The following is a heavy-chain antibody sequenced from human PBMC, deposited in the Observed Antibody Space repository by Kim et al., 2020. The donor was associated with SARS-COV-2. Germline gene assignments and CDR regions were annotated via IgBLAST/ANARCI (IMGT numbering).Heavy chain of an antibody. Sequence: GESLKISCKGSGYSFTSYWIGWVRQMPGKGLEWMGIIYPGDSDTRYSPSFQGQVTISADKSISTAYLQWSSLKASDTAMYYCARAASGYCTNGVCYSPYYYYGMDVWGQGTTVTVSS. CDR3: ARAASGYCTNGVCYSPYYYYGMDV. CDR2: IYPGDSDT. CDR1: GYSFTSYW. J-gene: IGHJ6*02. V-gene: IGHV5-51*01. D-gene: IGHD2-8*01.